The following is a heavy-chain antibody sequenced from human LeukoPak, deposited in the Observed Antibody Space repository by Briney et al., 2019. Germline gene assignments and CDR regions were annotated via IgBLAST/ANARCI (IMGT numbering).Heavy chain of an antibody. Sequence: SETLSLTCTVSGGSINSYYWSWIRQPPGKGLEWIGYIYYSGSTNYNPSLKSRVTISVDTSKNQFSLKVSSVTAADTAVYYCARSYDFWSGDSQFDYWGLGTLVTVSS. J-gene: IGHJ4*02. CDR2: IYYSGST. D-gene: IGHD3-3*01. CDR3: ARSYDFWSGDSQFDY. V-gene: IGHV4-59*01. CDR1: GGSINSYY.